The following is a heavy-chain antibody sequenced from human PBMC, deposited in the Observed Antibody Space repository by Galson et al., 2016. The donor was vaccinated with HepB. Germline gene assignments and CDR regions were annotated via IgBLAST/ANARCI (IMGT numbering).Heavy chain of an antibody. D-gene: IGHD4-23*01. V-gene: IGHV3-33*01. J-gene: IGHJ2*01. Sequence: SLRLSCAASGFTFSSYGMHWVRQAPGKGLKWVAVIWYDGSNKQFADSVKGRFTISRDNSKNTVYPQMNSLRAEDTAVYYCTRAYVGKARRGTYWYFDLWGRGTLVTVSS. CDR1: GFTFSSYG. CDR2: IWYDGSNK. CDR3: TRAYVGKARRGTYWYFDL.